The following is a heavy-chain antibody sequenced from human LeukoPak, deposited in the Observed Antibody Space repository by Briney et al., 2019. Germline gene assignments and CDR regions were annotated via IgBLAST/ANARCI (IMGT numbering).Heavy chain of an antibody. CDR1: GFTFGDYA. CDR2: IRSKAYGGTT. D-gene: IGHD5-18*01. J-gene: IGHJ4*02. CDR3: TRDPNRDTAMALTGY. Sequence: GGSLRLSCTASGFTFGDYAMSWVRQAPGKGLEWVGFIRSKAYGGTTEYAASVKGRFTISRDDSKSIAYLQMNSLKTEDTAVYYCTRDPNRDTAMALTGYWGQGTLVTVSS. V-gene: IGHV3-49*04.